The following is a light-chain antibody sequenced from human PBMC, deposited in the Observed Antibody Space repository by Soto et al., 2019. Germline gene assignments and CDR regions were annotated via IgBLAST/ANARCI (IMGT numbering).Light chain of an antibody. Sequence: EIVMTQSPDTLSVSPGERATLSCRASQSVSDRVVWYQQKSGQAPSLLIYAASTRAAGVPARFSGSGSGTEFTLTISSLQSEEFAVYFCQQYADWPKTFGQGTKVDVK. V-gene: IGKV3-15*01. CDR1: QSVSDR. J-gene: IGKJ1*01. CDR3: QQYADWPKT. CDR2: AAS.